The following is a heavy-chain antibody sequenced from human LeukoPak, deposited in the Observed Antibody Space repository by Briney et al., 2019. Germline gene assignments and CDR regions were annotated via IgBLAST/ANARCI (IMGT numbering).Heavy chain of an antibody. CDR3: ARGSGEFYGDYPITPGYFDY. CDR1: GYTFTSYG. CDR2: INAYNGNT. V-gene: IGHV1-18*01. Sequence: GASVKVSCKASGYTFTSYGISWVRQAPGQGLEWMGWINAYNGNTNYAQKLQGRVTMTTDTSTSTAYMELRSLRSDDTAVYYCARGSGEFYGDYPITPGYFDYWGQGTLVTVSS. J-gene: IGHJ4*02. D-gene: IGHD4-17*01.